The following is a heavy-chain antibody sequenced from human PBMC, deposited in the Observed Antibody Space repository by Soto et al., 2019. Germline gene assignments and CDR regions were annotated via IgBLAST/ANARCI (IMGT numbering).Heavy chain of an antibody. CDR2: ISGSDAGT. CDR1: GFTFSSHA. J-gene: IGHJ4*03. CDR3: TKDPWTRSSCYFDF. V-gene: IGHV3-23*01. Sequence: GSLRLSCEASGFTFSSHAMSWVRQAPGKGLEWVSAISGSDAGTFDADSVRGRFTISRDNSKNTLYLHMTSLRVEDTAIYYCTKDPWTRSSCYFDFLGQASLVTV. D-gene: IGHD6-13*01.